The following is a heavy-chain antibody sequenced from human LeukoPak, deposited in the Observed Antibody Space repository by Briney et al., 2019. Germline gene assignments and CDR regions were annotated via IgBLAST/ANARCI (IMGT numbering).Heavy chain of an antibody. V-gene: IGHV1-18*01. CDR3: ARGCCDYDFWSGYYDLDY. Sequence: ASVKVSCKASGYTLTSYGISWVRQAPGQGLEWMGWISAYNGNTNYAQKLQGRVTMTTDTSTSTAYMELRSLRSDDTAVYYCARGCCDYDFWSGYYDLDYWGQGTLVTVSS. D-gene: IGHD3-3*01. CDR1: GYTLTSYG. J-gene: IGHJ4*02. CDR2: ISAYNGNT.